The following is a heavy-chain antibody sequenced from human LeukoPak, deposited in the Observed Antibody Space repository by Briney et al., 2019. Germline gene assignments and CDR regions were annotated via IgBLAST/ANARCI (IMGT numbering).Heavy chain of an antibody. D-gene: IGHD6-25*01. CDR1: GFTFSGSA. V-gene: IGHV3-73*01. CDR2: IRSKANSYAT. J-gene: IGHJ4*02. Sequence: GGSLRLSCAASGFTFSGSAMHWVRQASGKGLEWVGRIRSKANSYATAYAASVKSRFTISRDDSKNTAYLQMNSLKTEDTAVYYCSKSNSSGWDWGQGTLVTVSS. CDR3: SKSNSSGWD.